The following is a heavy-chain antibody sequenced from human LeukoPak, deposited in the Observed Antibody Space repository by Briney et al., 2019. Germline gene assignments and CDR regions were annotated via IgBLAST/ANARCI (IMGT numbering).Heavy chain of an antibody. V-gene: IGHV3-11*04. CDR1: GFTFSDYY. CDR3: ARMYYYDPAWFDP. Sequence: GGSLRLSCAASGFTFSDYYMSWIRQAPGKGLEWVSYISGSGSTIYYADSVKGRFTISRDNAKNSLYLQMNSLRAEDTAVYYCARMYYYDPAWFDPWGQGTLVTVSS. D-gene: IGHD3-22*01. CDR2: ISGSGSTI. J-gene: IGHJ5*02.